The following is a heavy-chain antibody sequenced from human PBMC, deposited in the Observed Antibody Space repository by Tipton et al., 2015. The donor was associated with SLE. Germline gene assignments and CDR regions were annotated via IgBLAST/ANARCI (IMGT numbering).Heavy chain of an antibody. CDR1: GGSFSGSH. J-gene: IGHJ4*02. CDR3: ARGPFQRWPPGAY. V-gene: IGHV4-34*01. D-gene: IGHD6-19*01. Sequence: TLSLTCAVYGGSFSGSHWTWIPQPPGQGLEWIGEIVDTGSPNYNPPLKSRATIPLDTSKRQFSLILNSLTAADTAVYYCARGPFQRWPPGAYWGQGTLVTVSS. CDR2: IVDTGSP.